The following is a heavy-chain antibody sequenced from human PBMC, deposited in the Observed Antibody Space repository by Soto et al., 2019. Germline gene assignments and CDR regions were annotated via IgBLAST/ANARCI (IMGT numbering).Heavy chain of an antibody. J-gene: IGHJ3*02. V-gene: IGHV3-7*01. CDR2: INPAGNVQ. CDR3: STSNTPFAFYM. Sequence: SLRLSCTGSGLTFITSWITWVRQAPGDGLEWVSNINPAGNVQHYADSVKERFTISRDNAKNSLFLQMSGLRVEDTAVYYCSTSNTPFAFYMLVQVTMVTVSS. CDR1: GLTFITSW.